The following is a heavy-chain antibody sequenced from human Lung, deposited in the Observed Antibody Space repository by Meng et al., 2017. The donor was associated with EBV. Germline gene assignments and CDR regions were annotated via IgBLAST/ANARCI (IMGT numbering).Heavy chain of an antibody. CDR2: IYYSGST. D-gene: IGHD6-19*01. V-gene: IGHV4-31*03. Sequence: QVQLQEAGPGLAQPPQPPPLTCTVSGGSVDSGAYSWSWIRQRPGTGLEWIGYIYYSGSTFYTPSLKSRATLSVDTSKNQFSLKLNSVTAADTAVYYCARLRLVWMFNYWGQGTLVTVSS. CDR3: ARLRLVWMFNY. CDR1: GGSVDSGAYS. J-gene: IGHJ4*02.